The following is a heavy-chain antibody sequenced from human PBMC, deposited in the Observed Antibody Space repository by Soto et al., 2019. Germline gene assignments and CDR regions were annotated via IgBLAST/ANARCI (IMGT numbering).Heavy chain of an antibody. J-gene: IGHJ5*02. CDR3: AKGEAAAGTSSWFDP. CDR2: IYHSGST. CDR1: GGSISSSNW. Sequence: SETLSLTCAVSGGSISSSNWWSWVRQPPGKGLEWIGEIYHSGSTNYNPSLKSRVTISVDNSKNTLYLQMNSLRAEDTAVYYCAKGEAAAGTSSWFDPWGQGTLVTVSS. D-gene: IGHD6-13*01. V-gene: IGHV4-4*02.